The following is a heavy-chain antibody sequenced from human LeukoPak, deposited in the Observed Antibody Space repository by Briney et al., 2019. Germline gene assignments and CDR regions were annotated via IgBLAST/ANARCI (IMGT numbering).Heavy chain of an antibody. Sequence: ASVKVSCKASGYSFTGYYMHWVRQATGQGLEWMGWMNPNSGNTGYAQKFQGRVTMTRNTSISTAYMELSSLRSEDTAVYYCARGRVNYDSSGYYFDYWGQGTLVTVSS. V-gene: IGHV1-8*02. D-gene: IGHD3-22*01. CDR1: GYSFTGYY. J-gene: IGHJ4*02. CDR3: ARGRVNYDSSGYYFDY. CDR2: MNPNSGNT.